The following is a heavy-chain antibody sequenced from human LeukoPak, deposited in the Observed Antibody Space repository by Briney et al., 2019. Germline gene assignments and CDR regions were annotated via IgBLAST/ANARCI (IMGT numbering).Heavy chain of an antibody. D-gene: IGHD5-24*01. J-gene: IGHJ4*02. Sequence: GGSLRLSCAASGFTFRSYSMNWVRQAPGKGLEWVSSISTSRSYIYYADSVKGRFTISRDNAKNTLYLQMNSLRAEDTAVYYCARDRGGMATIFDYWGQGTLVTVSS. V-gene: IGHV3-21*01. CDR2: ISTSRSYI. CDR3: ARDRGGMATIFDY. CDR1: GFTFRSYS.